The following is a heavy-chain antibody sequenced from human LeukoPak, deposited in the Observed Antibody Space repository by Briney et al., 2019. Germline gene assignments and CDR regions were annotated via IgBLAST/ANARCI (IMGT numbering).Heavy chain of an antibody. V-gene: IGHV4-59*01. D-gene: IGHD3-10*01. J-gene: IGHJ6*03. Sequence: PSETLSLTCTVSGGSISSYYWSWIRQLPGKGLEWIGYIYYSGSTNYNPSLKSRVTISVDTSKNQFSLKLSSVTAADTAVYYCARMNSLWFGELLVYYYMDVWGKGTTVTVSS. CDR1: GGSISSYY. CDR2: IYYSGST. CDR3: ARMNSLWFGELLVYYYMDV.